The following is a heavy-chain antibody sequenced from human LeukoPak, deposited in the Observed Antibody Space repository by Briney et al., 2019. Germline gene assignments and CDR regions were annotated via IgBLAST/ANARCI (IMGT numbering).Heavy chain of an antibody. J-gene: IGHJ6*03. CDR2: IIPIFGTA. V-gene: IGHV1-69*05. D-gene: IGHD6-13*01. CDR3: ARGVGEIAAAMSYYYYMDV. CDR1: GDTFSSYA. Sequence: SVKVSCKASGDTFSSYAISWVRQAPGQGLEWMGRIIPIFGTANYAQKFQGRVTITTDESTSTAYMELSSLRSEDTAVYYCARGVGEIAAAMSYYYYMDVWGKGTTVTVSS.